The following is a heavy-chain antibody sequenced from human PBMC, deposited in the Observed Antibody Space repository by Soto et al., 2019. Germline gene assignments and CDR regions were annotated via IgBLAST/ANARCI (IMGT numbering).Heavy chain of an antibody. J-gene: IGHJ3*01. CDR2: IKTDGSST. CDR1: GFTFSSYW. V-gene: IGHV3-74*01. CDR3: ASGVTNHYGFDV. D-gene: IGHD4-17*01. Sequence: EAQLVESGGGLVQPGGSRRLSCAASGFTFSSYWMHWVRQAPGKGLVWVSRIKTDGSSTNYADSVRGRFTISRDNAKNTLYLEMNNLRDEYTAVYYCASGVTNHYGFDVWGQGTMVTVSS.